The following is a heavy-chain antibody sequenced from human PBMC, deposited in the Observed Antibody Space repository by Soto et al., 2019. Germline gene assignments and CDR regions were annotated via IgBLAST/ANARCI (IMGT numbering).Heavy chain of an antibody. CDR1: GFTFSSYG. CDR2: ITYDGRDK. CDR3: AKELRGASYYFDY. D-gene: IGHD3-10*01. V-gene: IGHV3-30*18. J-gene: IGHJ4*02. Sequence: GGSLRLSCAASGFTFSSYGMHWVRQAPGKGLEWVAVITYDGRDKYYAVSVRGRFTISRDNSRNTLYLQMNSLRAEDTAVYYCAKELRGASYYFDYWGQGTPVTVSS.